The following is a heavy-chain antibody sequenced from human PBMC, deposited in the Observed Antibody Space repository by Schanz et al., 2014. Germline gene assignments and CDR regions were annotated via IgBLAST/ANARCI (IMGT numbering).Heavy chain of an antibody. Sequence: QVQLQESGPGLVKPSETLSLTCSVSGRSISSYYWSWIRQPPGKGLEWIGHIYYSGSTNYNPSLKSRATISADTSKNHFSLNLISVTAADTAVYYCARQGIGYQHGRYYYYMDVWGRGTTVTVSS. D-gene: IGHD2-2*01. CDR3: ARQGIGYQHGRYYYYMDV. CDR2: IYYSGST. J-gene: IGHJ6*03. V-gene: IGHV4-59*01. CDR1: GRSISSYY.